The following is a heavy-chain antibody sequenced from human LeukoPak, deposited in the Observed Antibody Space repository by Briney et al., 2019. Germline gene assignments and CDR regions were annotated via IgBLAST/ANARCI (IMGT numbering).Heavy chain of an antibody. D-gene: IGHD1-26*01. Sequence: TGGSLRLSCAASGFTFSSYAMSWVRQAPGKGREWVSRIASDGSTVYADSVKGRFTISRDNAKDTVYLQMNSLRVEDTAVYYCIGSGGWPGYWGQGTLVTVSS. CDR2: IASDGST. CDR1: GFTFSSYA. CDR3: IGSGGWPGY. J-gene: IGHJ4*02. V-gene: IGHV3-23*01.